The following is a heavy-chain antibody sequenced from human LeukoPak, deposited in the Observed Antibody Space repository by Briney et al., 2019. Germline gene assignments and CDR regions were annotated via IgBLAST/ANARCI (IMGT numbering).Heavy chain of an antibody. Sequence: KTGGSPRLSCTASGFTFSDCDMNWFRQAPGKGLEWVSSISYRTSHIYYADSVKGRFTISRDNAKNSLYLQMGSLRAEDTAVYFCGRAFPPLRTAAAGDYWGQGTLVTVSS. D-gene: IGHD6-13*01. CDR3: GRAFPPLRTAAAGDY. J-gene: IGHJ4*02. CDR2: ISYRTSHI. V-gene: IGHV3-21*01. CDR1: GFTFSDCD.